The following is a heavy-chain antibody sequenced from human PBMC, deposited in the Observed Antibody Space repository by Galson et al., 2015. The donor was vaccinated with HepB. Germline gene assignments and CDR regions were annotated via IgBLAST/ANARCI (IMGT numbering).Heavy chain of an antibody. CDR3: ARERGVGARLLGWFDP. J-gene: IGHJ5*02. V-gene: IGHV3-30-3*01. CDR1: GFTFSSYA. D-gene: IGHD1-26*01. CDR2: ISYDGSNK. Sequence: SLRLSCAASGFTFSSYAMHWVRQAPGKGLEWVAVISYDGSNKYYADSVKGRFTISRDNSKNTLYLQMNSLRAEDTAVYYCARERGVGARLLGWFDPWGQGTLVTVSS.